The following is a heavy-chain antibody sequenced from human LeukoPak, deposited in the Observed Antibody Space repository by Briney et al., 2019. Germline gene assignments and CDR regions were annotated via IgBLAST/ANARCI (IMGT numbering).Heavy chain of an antibody. J-gene: IGHJ5*02. CDR3: ARDSPDCTNGVCTTHNWFDP. CDR2: IYYSGST. Sequence: PSETLSLTCNVSGGPINSNIYYWAWVRQPPGKGLEWIGSIYYSGSTYYNPSLKSRITISVDTFRSQVSLKMRSVTAADTAVYYCARDSPDCTNGVCTTHNWFDPWGQGTLVTVSS. D-gene: IGHD2-8*01. CDR1: GGPINSNIYY. V-gene: IGHV4-39*02.